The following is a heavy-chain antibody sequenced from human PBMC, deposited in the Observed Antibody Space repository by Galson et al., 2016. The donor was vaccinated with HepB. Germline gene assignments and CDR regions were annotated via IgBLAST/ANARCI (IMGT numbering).Heavy chain of an antibody. J-gene: IGHJ4*01. CDR2: ISWDGGST. D-gene: IGHD2-21*02. Sequence: SLRLSCAASGFTFDDYVLHWVRQAPGKGLEWVSLISWDGGSTFYADSVKGRFTTSRDNSKNSLFLQMDSLRTEDTAFYYCATISTGDYYFNYWGHGTLVTVSS. CDR1: GFTFDDYV. CDR3: ATISTGDYYFNY. V-gene: IGHV3-43*01.